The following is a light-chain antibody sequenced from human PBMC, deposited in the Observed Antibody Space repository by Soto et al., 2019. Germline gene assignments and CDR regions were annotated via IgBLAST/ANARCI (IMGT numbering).Light chain of an antibody. CDR3: QQYNSYPWT. CDR1: QTIFNW. J-gene: IGKJ1*01. V-gene: IGKV1-5*01. Sequence: DIQMTQSPSTLSASVGDRVTITCRASQTIFNWLAWYKRKPGRAPNLLIYDASSLQSGGLSTFSGSGSGTEFTLSIGSLQPGDFATYYCQQYNSYPWTFGQGTKGEFK. CDR2: DAS.